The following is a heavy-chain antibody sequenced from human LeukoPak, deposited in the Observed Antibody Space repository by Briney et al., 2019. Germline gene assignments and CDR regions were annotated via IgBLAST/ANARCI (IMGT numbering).Heavy chain of an antibody. J-gene: IGHJ5*02. CDR1: GGSISSYY. D-gene: IGHD3-3*01. V-gene: IGHV4-59*01. CDR3: ARASDYDFWSGGDWFDP. Sequence: SETLSLTCTVSGGSISSYYWGWIRQPPGKGLEWIGYIYYSGSTNYNPSLKSRVTISVDTSKNQFSLKLSSVTAADTAVYYCARASDYDFWSGGDWFDPWGQGTLVTVSS. CDR2: IYYSGST.